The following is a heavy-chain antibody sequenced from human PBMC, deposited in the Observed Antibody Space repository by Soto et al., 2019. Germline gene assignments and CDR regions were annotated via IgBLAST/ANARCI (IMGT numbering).Heavy chain of an antibody. Sequence: ASVKVSCKTSGYTFTNYDIMWVRRVAGQGLEWMGWVNPNSGNTGYAQKFQDRVTMTRDRFISTAYMELRSLTYEDTAVYYCARGRRANFAPWGQGTLVTVSS. V-gene: IGHV1-8*01. CDR1: GYTFTNYD. D-gene: IGHD6-25*01. CDR3: ARGRRANFAP. J-gene: IGHJ5*02. CDR2: VNPNSGNT.